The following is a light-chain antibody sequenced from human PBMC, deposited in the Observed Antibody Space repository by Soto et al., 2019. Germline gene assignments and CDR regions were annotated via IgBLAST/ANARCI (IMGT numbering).Light chain of an antibody. V-gene: IGLV2-8*01. J-gene: IGLJ1*01. CDR2: EVI. CDR1: SSDVGSYNY. CDR3: SSYAGSLYV. Sequence: QSALTQPPSASGSPGQSVTISCTGTSSDVGSYNYVSWYQQHPGKAPKLMIYEVIKRPSGVPDRFSGSKSGNTASLTVSGLQAEDEADYYCSSYAGSLYVFGTGTKFTVL.